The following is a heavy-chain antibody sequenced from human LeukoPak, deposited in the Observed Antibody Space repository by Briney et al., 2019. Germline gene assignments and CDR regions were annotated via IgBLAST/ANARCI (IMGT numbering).Heavy chain of an antibody. J-gene: IGHJ5*02. CDR2: ISWNSASI. D-gene: IGHD1-26*01. CDR1: GFSFNEYA. Sequence: PGRSLRLSCAASGFSFNEYAIHWVRQAPGKGLEWVAGISWNSASIGYADSVKGRFTISRDNAKNSVYLQVDSLRTEDMALYYCARGWDGQFDPWGQGTLVTVSS. V-gene: IGHV3-9*03. CDR3: ARGWDGQFDP.